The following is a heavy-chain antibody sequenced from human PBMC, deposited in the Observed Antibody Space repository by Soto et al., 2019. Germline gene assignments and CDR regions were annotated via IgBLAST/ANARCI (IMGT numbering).Heavy chain of an antibody. V-gene: IGHV4-31*03. Sequence: PSETLSLTCTVSGGSISSGGYYWSWIRQHPGKGLEWIGYIYYSGSTYYNPSLKSRVTISVDTSKNQFSLKLSSVTAADTAVYYCARAILTGYSSSWSGMRHWGSSWFDPWGQGTLVTVSS. J-gene: IGHJ5*02. D-gene: IGHD6-13*01. CDR3: ARAILTGYSSSWSGMRHWGSSWFDP. CDR1: GGSISSGGYY. CDR2: IYYSGST.